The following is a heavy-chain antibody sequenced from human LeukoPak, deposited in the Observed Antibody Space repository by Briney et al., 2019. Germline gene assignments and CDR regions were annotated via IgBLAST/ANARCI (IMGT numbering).Heavy chain of an antibody. D-gene: IGHD3-22*01. CDR2: INHSGST. CDR1: GGSFSGYY. J-gene: IGHJ4*02. CDR3: ASVPRGSSGYYTYFDY. Sequence: SETLSLTCAVYGGSFSGYYWSWSREPPGKGVEGRGEINHSGSTNYNPSLKPRVPISVDTSNTQFSLKLSSVTAADPAVYYCASVPRGSSGYYTYFDYWGQGTLVTVSS. V-gene: IGHV4-34*01.